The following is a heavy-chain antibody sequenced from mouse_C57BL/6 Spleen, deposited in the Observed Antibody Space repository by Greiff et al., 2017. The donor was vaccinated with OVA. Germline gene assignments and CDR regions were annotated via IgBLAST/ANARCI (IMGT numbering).Heavy chain of an antibody. CDR3: AREFSNYEAMDY. CDR2: INPNNGGT. Sequence: EVQLQQSGPELVKPGASVKISCKASGYTFTDYYMNWVKQSHGKSLEWIGDINPNNGGTSYNQKFKGKATLTVDKSSSTAYMELRSLTSEDSAVYYCAREFSNYEAMDYWGQGTSVTVSS. J-gene: IGHJ4*01. CDR1: GYTFTDYY. V-gene: IGHV1-26*01. D-gene: IGHD2-5*01.